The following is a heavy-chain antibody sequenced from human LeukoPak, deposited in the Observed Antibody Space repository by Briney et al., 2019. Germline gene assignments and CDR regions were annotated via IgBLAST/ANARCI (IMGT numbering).Heavy chain of an antibody. D-gene: IGHD4/OR15-4a*01. J-gene: IGHJ4*02. CDR2: IYTGGST. CDR3: ARRAGAYSHPYDY. Sequence: GGSLRLSCAASGFTVSSNYMSWVRQAPGKGLEWVSVIYTGGSTYYADSVKGRFTISRDNSKNTLYLQMNSLRAEDTAVYYCARRAGAYSHPYDYWGQGTLVTVSS. CDR1: GFTVSSNY. V-gene: IGHV3-53*01.